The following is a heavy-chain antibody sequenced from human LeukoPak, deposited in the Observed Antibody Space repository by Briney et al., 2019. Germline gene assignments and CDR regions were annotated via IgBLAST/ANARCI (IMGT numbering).Heavy chain of an antibody. CDR1: GGSISSYY. CDR3: AYYDFWSGYYHY. V-gene: IGHV4-59*01. J-gene: IGHJ4*02. D-gene: IGHD3-3*01. CDR2: IYYSGST. Sequence: PSETLSLTCTVSGGSISSYYWSWIRQPPGKGLEWIGYIYYSGSTNYNPSLKSRVTISVDTSKNQFSLKLSSVTAADTAVYYCAYYDFWSGYYHYWGQGTLVTVSS.